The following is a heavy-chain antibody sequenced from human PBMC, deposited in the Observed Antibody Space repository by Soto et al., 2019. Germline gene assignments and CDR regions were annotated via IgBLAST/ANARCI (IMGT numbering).Heavy chain of an antibody. CDR2: IIPIFGTA. V-gene: IGHV1-69*13. CDR1: GGTFSSYA. Sequence: SVKVSCKAAGGTFSSYAISWVRQAPGQGLEWMGGIIPIFGTANYAQKFQGRVTITADESTSTAYMELSSLRSEDTAVYYCARAPLSYYDSSGYYHRYKHFDYSGQGTLVTVYS. D-gene: IGHD3-22*01. J-gene: IGHJ4*02. CDR3: ARAPLSYYDSSGYYHRYKHFDY.